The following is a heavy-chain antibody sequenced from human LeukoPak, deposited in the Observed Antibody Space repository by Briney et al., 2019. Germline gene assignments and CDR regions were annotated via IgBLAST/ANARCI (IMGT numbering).Heavy chain of an antibody. V-gene: IGHV3-23*01. J-gene: IGHJ4*02. CDR2: ISASGVMT. CDR1: GFTFNNYA. Sequence: GGSLRLSCAASGFTFNNYAMTWVRQAPGKGLEWVSSISASGVMTYYADSVKGRFTVSRDNAKNSLYLQMNSLRAEDTAVCYCARESGSVTSEVDFDYWGQGTLVTVSS. D-gene: IGHD4-17*01. CDR3: ARESGSVTSEVDFDY.